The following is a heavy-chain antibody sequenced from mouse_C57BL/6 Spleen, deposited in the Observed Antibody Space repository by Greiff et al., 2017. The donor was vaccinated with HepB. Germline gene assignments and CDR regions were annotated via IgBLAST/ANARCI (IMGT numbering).Heavy chain of an antibody. CDR2: IYPGSGST. CDR3: ARRETEIYFDY. J-gene: IGHJ2*01. Sequence: QVQLQQPGAELVKPGASVKLSCKASGYTFTSYWIPWVKQRPGQGLEWIGDIYPGSGSTNYNEKFKSKTTLTVDTSSSTAYMQLSSLTSEDSAVYDCARRETEIYFDYWGQGTTLTVSS. CDR1: GYTFTSYW. V-gene: IGHV1-55*01.